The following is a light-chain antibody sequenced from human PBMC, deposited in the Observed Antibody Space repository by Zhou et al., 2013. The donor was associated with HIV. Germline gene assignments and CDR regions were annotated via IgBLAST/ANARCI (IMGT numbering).Light chain of an antibody. V-gene: IGKV3-20*01. CDR3: QQYGNSPLT. Sequence: EIVLTQSPGTLSLSPGERATLSCRASQSISRSSLAWYQHKPGQAPRLLIYGVSNRAAGIPDRFSGSGSGADFTLAISRLEPEDFAVYFCQQYGNSPLTFGGGTKVEIK. CDR2: GVS. CDR1: QSISRSS. J-gene: IGKJ4*01.